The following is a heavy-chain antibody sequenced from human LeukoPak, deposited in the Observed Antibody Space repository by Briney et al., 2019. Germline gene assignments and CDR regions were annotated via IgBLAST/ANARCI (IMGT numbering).Heavy chain of an antibody. CDR3: AKMTAAAGKDY. J-gene: IGHJ4*02. Sequence: GGSLRLSCAASGFTVSNNYMSWVRQAPGKGLEWVSLIYSGGGTYYTDSVKGRFTISRDNSKNTLYLQMNSLRAEDTAVYYCAKMTAAAGKDYWGQGTLVTVSS. CDR1: GFTVSNNY. CDR2: IYSGGGT. D-gene: IGHD6-13*01. V-gene: IGHV3-53*01.